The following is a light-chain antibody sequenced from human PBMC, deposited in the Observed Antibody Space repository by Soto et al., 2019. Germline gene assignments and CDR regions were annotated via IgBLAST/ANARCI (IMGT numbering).Light chain of an antibody. CDR2: DAS. CDR3: QQYGSSLRT. Sequence: EIVLTQSPGTLSLSPGEIATLSCRASQSVSSYLAWYQQKPGQAPRLLIYDASSRATGIPDRFSGSGSGTDFTLTISRLEPEDFAVYYCQQYGSSLRTFGQGTKVDIK. CDR1: QSVSSY. J-gene: IGKJ1*01. V-gene: IGKV3-20*01.